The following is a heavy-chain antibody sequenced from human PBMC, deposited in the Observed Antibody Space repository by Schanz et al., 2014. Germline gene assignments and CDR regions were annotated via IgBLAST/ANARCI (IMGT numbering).Heavy chain of an antibody. D-gene: IGHD6-19*01. CDR1: GYTFRSYT. J-gene: IGHJ4*02. CDR3: TTETIAMAGTFSI. V-gene: IGHV7-4-1*02. CDR2: INTNTGNP. Sequence: QVQLVQSGADVKKPGASVKVSCKASGYTFRSYTINWVRQAPGQGLEWVGWINTNTGNPTYAQGFTGRFVFSLDTSVSTAYLQISSLKAEDTAAYYCTTETIAMAGTFSIWGQGTLVTVSS.